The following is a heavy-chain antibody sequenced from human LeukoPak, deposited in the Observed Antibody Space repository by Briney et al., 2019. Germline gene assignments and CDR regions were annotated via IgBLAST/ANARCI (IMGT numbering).Heavy chain of an antibody. J-gene: IGHJ3*02. CDR2: ISAYNGNT. CDR3: ARDVSMIVVIELEDAFDI. Sequence: ASVKVSCKASGYTSTSYGISWVRQAPGQGLEWMGWISAYNGNTNYAQKLQGRVTMTTDTSTSTAYMELRSLRSDDTAVYYCARDVSMIVVIELEDAFDIWGQGTMVTVSS. CDR1: GYTSTSYG. V-gene: IGHV1-18*01. D-gene: IGHD3-22*01.